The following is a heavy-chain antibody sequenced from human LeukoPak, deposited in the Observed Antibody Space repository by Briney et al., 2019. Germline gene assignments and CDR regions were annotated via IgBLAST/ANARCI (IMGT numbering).Heavy chain of an antibody. D-gene: IGHD2-8*01. V-gene: IGHV5-51*01. CDR3: ARRLGYCTNGVCYSHHYFDY. Sequence: GESLKISCKGSGYSFTSYWIGWVRQMPGKGLEWMGIIYPGDSDTRYSPSFQGQVTISADKSISTAYLQWSSLKASDTAMYCCARRLGYCTNGVCYSHHYFDYWGQGTLVTVSS. J-gene: IGHJ4*02. CDR2: IYPGDSDT. CDR1: GYSFTSYW.